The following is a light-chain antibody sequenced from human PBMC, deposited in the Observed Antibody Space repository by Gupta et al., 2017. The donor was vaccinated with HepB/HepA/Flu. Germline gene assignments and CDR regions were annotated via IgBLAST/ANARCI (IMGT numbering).Light chain of an antibody. V-gene: IGKV3-20*01. Sequence: EIVLTQSPGTLSLSLGERAALSCRASQSVSSRYLAWYQQIPGQAPRLLIYGASSRATSTPDRFSGGGSGTDFTLTISRLEPEDFGVYYCQQYGTSPPLTFGGGTKVEIK. CDR1: QSVSSRY. CDR2: GAS. J-gene: IGKJ4*01. CDR3: QQYGTSPPLT.